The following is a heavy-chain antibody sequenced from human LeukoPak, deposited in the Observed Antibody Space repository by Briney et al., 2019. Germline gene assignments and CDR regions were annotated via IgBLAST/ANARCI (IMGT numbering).Heavy chain of an antibody. J-gene: IGHJ4*02. V-gene: IGHV3-23*01. CDR3: ARGRGSYSLDY. CDR1: GFTMSSYA. Sequence: PGGSLRLSCAASGFTMSSYAMSWVRQAPGKGLEWVSAISGNGDSTYYADSVKGRLTISRDNSKSTLYLQMNSLRAEDTAVYNCARGRGSYSLDYWGQGTLVTVSS. D-gene: IGHD3-10*01. CDR2: ISGNGDST.